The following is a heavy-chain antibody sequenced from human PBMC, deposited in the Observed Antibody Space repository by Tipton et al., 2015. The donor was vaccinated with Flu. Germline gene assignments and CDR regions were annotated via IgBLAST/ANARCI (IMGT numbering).Heavy chain of an antibody. CDR1: GASISRGGYY. Sequence: TLSLTCTVSGASISRGGYYWGWIRQHPGKGLEWIGYIYYDGSSFYNPSLKSRVTISGDPSKNQFSLNLYSVTAADTAVYYCARAITGGASPFDYWGQGTLVTVSS. J-gene: IGHJ4*02. D-gene: IGHD2-8*02. V-gene: IGHV4-31*03. CDR3: ARAITGGASPFDY. CDR2: IYYDGSS.